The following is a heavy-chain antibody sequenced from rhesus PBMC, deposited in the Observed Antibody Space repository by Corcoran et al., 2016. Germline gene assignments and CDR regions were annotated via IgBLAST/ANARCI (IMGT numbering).Heavy chain of an antibody. Sequence: EVQLVQSGAEVKRPGESLKISCKTSGYSFTSYWISWVRQMHGKGLEWMGAIDPIDSDNRDSPSFQGQVTISADKSISTAYLQWSSLKASDTATYYCAKGNSGYSYDYWGQGVLVTVSS. CDR3: AKGNSGYSYDY. CDR1: GYSFTSYW. V-gene: IGHV5-2*01. D-gene: IGHD5-24*01. CDR2: IDPIDSDN. J-gene: IGHJ4*01.